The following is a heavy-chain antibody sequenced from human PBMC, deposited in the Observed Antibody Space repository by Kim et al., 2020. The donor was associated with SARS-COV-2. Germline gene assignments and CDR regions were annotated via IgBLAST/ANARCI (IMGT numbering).Heavy chain of an antibody. D-gene: IGHD3-22*01. CDR3: AKAESSVYYLESAFDV. V-gene: IGHV3-30*02. Sequence: DSVKGQFFISRDISTNTLYLQMSLLRNEDTAVYYCAKAESSVYYLESAFDVWGQGTLVTVSS. J-gene: IGHJ3*01.